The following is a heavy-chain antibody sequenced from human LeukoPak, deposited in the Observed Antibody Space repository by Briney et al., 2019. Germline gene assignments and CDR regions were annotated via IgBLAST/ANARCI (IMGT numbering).Heavy chain of an antibody. V-gene: IGHV1-8*01. D-gene: IGHD3-9*01. CDR2: MNPNTGNT. CDR3: VRYFDWLSRGFDY. CDR1: GYTFTSYD. J-gene: IGHJ4*02. Sequence: ASVKVSCKASGYTFTSYDINWVRQATGQGLEWMGWMNPNTGNTGYAQKFQGRVTMTRDTSISTAYMELSSLRSEDTAVYYCVRYFDWLSRGFDYWGQGTLVTVSS.